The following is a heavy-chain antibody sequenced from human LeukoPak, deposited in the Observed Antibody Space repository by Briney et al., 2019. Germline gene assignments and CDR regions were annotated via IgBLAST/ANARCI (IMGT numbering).Heavy chain of an antibody. Sequence: GASLRLSCAASGFTFSNYAMSWVRQAPGKGLEWVSSISSSSSYIYYADSVKGRFTISRDNAKNSLYLQMNSLRAEDTAVYYCARDNWGCSSTSCYEDYWGQGTLVTVSS. V-gene: IGHV3-21*01. D-gene: IGHD2-2*01. CDR1: GFTFSNYA. CDR3: ARDNWGCSSTSCYEDY. CDR2: ISSSSSYI. J-gene: IGHJ4*02.